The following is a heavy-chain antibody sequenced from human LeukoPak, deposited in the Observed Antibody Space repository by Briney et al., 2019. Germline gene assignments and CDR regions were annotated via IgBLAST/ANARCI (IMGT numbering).Heavy chain of an antibody. J-gene: IGHJ3*02. CDR2: ISGSGAST. CDR1: GFTFSSYA. Sequence: GGSLRLSCAASGFTFSSYAMSWVRQAPEKGLEWVSAISGSGASTYYADSVKGRFTISRDNSKNTLYVQMNSLRAEDTAVYYCAKSQFGGVFDGFDIWGQGTMVTVSS. CDR3: AKSQFGGVFDGFDI. D-gene: IGHD3-16*01. V-gene: IGHV3-23*01.